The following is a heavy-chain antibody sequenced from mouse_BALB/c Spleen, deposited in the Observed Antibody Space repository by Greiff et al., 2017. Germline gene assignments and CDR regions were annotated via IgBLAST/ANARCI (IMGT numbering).Heavy chain of an antibody. Sequence: EVKLVESGGGLVKPGGSLKLSCAASGFTFSDYYMYWVRQTPEKRLEWVATISDGGSYTYYPDSVKGRFTISRDNAKNNLYLQMSSLKSEDTAMYYCARGHWSLDYWGQGTTLTVSS. D-gene: IGHD4-1*01. V-gene: IGHV5-4*02. CDR2: ISDGGSYT. J-gene: IGHJ2*01. CDR3: ARGHWSLDY. CDR1: GFTFSDYY.